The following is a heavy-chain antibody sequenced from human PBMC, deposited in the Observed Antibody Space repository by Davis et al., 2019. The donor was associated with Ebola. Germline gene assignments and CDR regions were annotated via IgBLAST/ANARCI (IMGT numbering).Heavy chain of an antibody. CDR3: ASWFGGYDQAEFIDY. CDR2: ISGSGGST. V-gene: IGHV3-23*01. D-gene: IGHD5-12*01. CDR1: GFTFSSYA. J-gene: IGHJ4*02. Sequence: GGSLRLSCAASGFTFSSYAMSWVRQAPGKGLEWVSAISGSGGSTYYADSVKGRFTISRDNSKNTLYLQMNSLRAEDTAVYYCASWFGGYDQAEFIDYWGQGTLVTVSS.